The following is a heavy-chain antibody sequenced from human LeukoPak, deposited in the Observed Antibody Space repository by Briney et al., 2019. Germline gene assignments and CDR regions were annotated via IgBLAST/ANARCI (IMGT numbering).Heavy chain of an antibody. V-gene: IGHV4-59*12. J-gene: IGHJ5*02. Sequence: SETLSLTCTVSGGSISSYYWSWIRQPPGKGLEWIGYIYYSGSTNYNPSLKSRVTISVDTSKNQFSLKLSSVTAADTAVYYCARRPRGYYDSSGATWGQGTLVTVSS. D-gene: IGHD3-22*01. CDR1: GGSISSYY. CDR2: IYYSGST. CDR3: ARRPRGYYDSSGAT.